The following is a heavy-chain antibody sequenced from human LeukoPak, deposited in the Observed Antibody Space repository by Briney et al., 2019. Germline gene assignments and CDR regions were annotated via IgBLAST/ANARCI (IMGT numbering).Heavy chain of an antibody. CDR2: IYSSGNT. Sequence: SETLSLTCTVSGGSISRHYWSWIRQPAGKGLEWIGRIYSSGNTNYNPSLNSRVTMSVDTSKNQFPLKLTSVTAADTAVYYCARVLTAVAGPYYFDFWGQGTLVTVSS. CDR1: GGSISRHY. D-gene: IGHD6-19*01. J-gene: IGHJ4*02. CDR3: ARVLTAVAGPYYFDF. V-gene: IGHV4-4*07.